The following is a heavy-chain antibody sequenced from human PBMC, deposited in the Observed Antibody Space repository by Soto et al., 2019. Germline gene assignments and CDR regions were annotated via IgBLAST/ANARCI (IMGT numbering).Heavy chain of an antibody. V-gene: IGHV1-8*01. CDR1: GYPFTSYD. J-gene: IGHJ4*02. CDR3: VRGRPGLQELRSDH. CDR2: INPNSGNT. Sequence: ASWKVSCKASGYPFTSYDFNWGRQATGQGLEGMGWINPNSGNTGYAQKFQARVTITRNTPISTAYMELSSLGSEDTAGYYWVRGRPGLQELRSDHWGQGTMVT. D-gene: IGHD1-26*01.